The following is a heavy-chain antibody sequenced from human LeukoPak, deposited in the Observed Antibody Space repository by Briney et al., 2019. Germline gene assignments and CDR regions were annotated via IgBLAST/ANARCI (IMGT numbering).Heavy chain of an antibody. CDR2: IRSKANSYAT. CDR1: GFTFSGSA. V-gene: IGHV3-73*01. Sequence: GGSLRLSCAASGFTFSGSAMHWVRQASGKGLEWVGRIRSKANSYATAYAALVKGRFTISRDDSKNTAYLQMNSLKTEDTAVYYCTSLTRYCSSTSCISVLDPWGQGTLVTVSS. J-gene: IGHJ5*02. D-gene: IGHD2-2*01. CDR3: TSLTRYCSSTSCISVLDP.